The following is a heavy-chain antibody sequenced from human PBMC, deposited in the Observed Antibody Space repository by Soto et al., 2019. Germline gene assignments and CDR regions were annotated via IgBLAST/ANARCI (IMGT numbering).Heavy chain of an antibody. CDR1: GFTFSSYS. CDR3: ARDGEDIVVVVAGGEYSWFDP. V-gene: IGHV3-21*01. CDR2: ISSSSSYI. Sequence: GGSLRLSCAASGFTFSSYSMNWVRQAPGKGLEWVSSISSSSSYIYYADSVKGRFTISRDNAKNSLYLQMNSLRAEDTAVYYCARDGEDIVVVVAGGEYSWFDPWGQGTLVTVSS. J-gene: IGHJ5*02. D-gene: IGHD2-15*01.